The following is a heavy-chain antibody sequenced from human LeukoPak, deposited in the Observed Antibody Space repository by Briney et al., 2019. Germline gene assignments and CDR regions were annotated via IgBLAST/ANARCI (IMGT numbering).Heavy chain of an antibody. CDR3: ARGGIPTGPYYYFYYMDV. Sequence: GGSLRLSCAASGFTFRSYWMHWVRQAPGKGLEWVSRVIRDGSFTNYADSVKGRFTISRDNSRNTLYLQMNSLRGEDAAVYSCARGGIPTGPYYYFYYMDVWGKGTAVTVSS. V-gene: IGHV3-74*01. CDR1: GFTFRSYW. CDR2: VIRDGSFT. J-gene: IGHJ6*03. D-gene: IGHD3-10*01.